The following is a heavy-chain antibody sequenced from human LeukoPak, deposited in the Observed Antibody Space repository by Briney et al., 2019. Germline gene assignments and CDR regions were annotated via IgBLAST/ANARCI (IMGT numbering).Heavy chain of an antibody. CDR2: ISGSGGST. D-gene: IGHD5-18*01. Sequence: GGSLRLSCAASGFTFSSYAMSWVRQAPGKGLEWVSAISGSGGSTYYADSVEGRFTISRDNSKNTLYLQMNSLRAEDTAVYYCAKADGYSYGQYYYYYYYMDVWGKGTTVTVSS. V-gene: IGHV3-23*01. CDR1: GFTFSSYA. J-gene: IGHJ6*03. CDR3: AKADGYSYGQYYYYYYYMDV.